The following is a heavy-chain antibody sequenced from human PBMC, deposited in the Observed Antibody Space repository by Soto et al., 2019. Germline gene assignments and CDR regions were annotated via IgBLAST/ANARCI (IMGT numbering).Heavy chain of an antibody. V-gene: IGHV4-30-4*02. CDR2: IYYSGST. J-gene: IGHJ5*02. CDR1: GGSISSGDYY. D-gene: IGHD3-3*01. Sequence: SETLSLTCTVSGGSISSGDYYWSWIRQPPGKGLEWIGYIYYSGSTYYNPSLKSRVTISVDTSKNQFSLKLSSVTAADTAVYYCARDNYDFWSVYNWFDPWGQGTLVTVSS. CDR3: ARDNYDFWSVYNWFDP.